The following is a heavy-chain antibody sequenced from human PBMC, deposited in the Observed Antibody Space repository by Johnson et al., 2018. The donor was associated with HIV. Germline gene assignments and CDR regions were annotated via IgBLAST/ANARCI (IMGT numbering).Heavy chain of an antibody. CDR2: IRYDGSNK. D-gene: IGHD1-26*01. J-gene: IGHJ3*02. CDR3: AKESKWESRTPHAFDI. CDR1: GFTFSSYD. Sequence: VQLVESGGGVVQPGGSLTLSCAASGFTFSSYDLNWVRQAPGKGLEGVAFIRYDGSNKYYADSVKGRFTVSRDNSKNTLYLQMKSLRPEDTAVYYCAKESKWESRTPHAFDIWGQGTMVTVSS. V-gene: IGHV3-30*02.